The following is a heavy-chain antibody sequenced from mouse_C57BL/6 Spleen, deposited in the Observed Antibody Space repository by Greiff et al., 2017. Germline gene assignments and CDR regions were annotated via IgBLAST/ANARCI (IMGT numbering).Heavy chain of an antibody. Sequence: QVQLQQSGPELVKPGASVKISCKASGYAFSSSWMNWVKQRPGKGLEWIGRIYPGDGDTNYNGKFKGKATLTADKSSSTAYMQLSSLTSEDSAVYFCASYYGGSLYWYFDVWGTGTTVTVSS. J-gene: IGHJ1*03. D-gene: IGHD1-1*01. V-gene: IGHV1-82*01. CDR1: GYAFSSSW. CDR2: IYPGDGDT. CDR3: ASYYGGSLYWYFDV.